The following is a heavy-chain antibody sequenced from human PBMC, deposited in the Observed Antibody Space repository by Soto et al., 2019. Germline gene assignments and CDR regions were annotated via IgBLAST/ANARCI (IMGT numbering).Heavy chain of an antibody. Sequence: VGSLRLSCASSVFTFSSYAMSCVRQSPGKGLEWVSAISGSGGSTYYADSVKGRFTISRDNSKNTLYLQMNSLRAEDTAVYYCAKDLVARPYGMEVWGQGTTVIVSS. CDR3: AKDLVARPYGMEV. CDR2: ISGSGGST. CDR1: VFTFSSYA. J-gene: IGHJ6*01. V-gene: IGHV3-23*01. D-gene: IGHD2-15*01.